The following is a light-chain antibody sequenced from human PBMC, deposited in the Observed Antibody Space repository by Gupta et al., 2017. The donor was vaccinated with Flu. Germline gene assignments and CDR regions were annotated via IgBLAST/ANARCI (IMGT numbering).Light chain of an antibody. CDR1: QSLLHSNGYNY. J-gene: IGKJ2*01. Sequence: DIVMTQSTLSLPVTPGEPASISCRSSQSLLHSNGYNYLDWYLQKAGQSPQLLIYLGSNRASGVPDRFSGSGSGTDFTLKISRVEPEDVGVYYCMQALQTPRTFGQWTKLEIK. CDR3: MQALQTPRT. CDR2: LGS. V-gene: IGKV2-28*01.